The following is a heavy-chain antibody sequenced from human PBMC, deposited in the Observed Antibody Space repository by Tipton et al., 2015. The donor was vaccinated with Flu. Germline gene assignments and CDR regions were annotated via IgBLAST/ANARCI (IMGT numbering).Heavy chain of an antibody. V-gene: IGHV4-38-2*01. CDR2: IHREGNS. J-gene: IGHJ5*02. D-gene: IGHD4-11*01. Sequence: TLSLTCSVFGDSIDSRYYWGWIRQPPGKGLEWIGNIHREGNSYYSPSLKSRVTMSIDRPKNQFSLKVISVTATDTAVYYCARRSYSNYVSDPKSWFDPWGQGILVTVSS. CDR3: ARRSYSNYVSDPKSWFDP. CDR1: GDSIDSRYY.